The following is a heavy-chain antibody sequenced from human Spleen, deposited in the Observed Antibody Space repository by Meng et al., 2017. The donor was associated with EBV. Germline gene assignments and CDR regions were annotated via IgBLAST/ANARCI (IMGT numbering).Heavy chain of an antibody. CDR2: FYSVSTT. CDR3: VRGYDYGDYVDY. J-gene: IGHJ4*02. CDR1: GHTPNHLNYY. Sequence: SGHALVKPPVTLHLLSTDSGHTPNHLNYYLGWTRQPPVKALEWIGTFYSVSTTFYNPSLKSRLTISVDTSKNQFSLRLSSVTAADTAVYYCVRGYDYGDYVDYWGQGTLVTVSS. D-gene: IGHD4-17*01. V-gene: IGHV4-39*07.